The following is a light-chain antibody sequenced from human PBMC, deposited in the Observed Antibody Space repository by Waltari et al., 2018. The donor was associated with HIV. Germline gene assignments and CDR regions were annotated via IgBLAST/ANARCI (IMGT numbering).Light chain of an antibody. CDR1: KIGNKS. Sequence: SYELTQPLSVSVALGQTARISCGGEKIGNKSVNWYQYRPGQAPLLVIYRSYLRPFGTAERFSGSNSGNTATLTITKVRAADEADCACQVWHNITAIFGGGTKLTVL. V-gene: IGLV3-9*01. J-gene: IGLJ2*01. CDR3: QVWHNITAI. CDR2: RSY.